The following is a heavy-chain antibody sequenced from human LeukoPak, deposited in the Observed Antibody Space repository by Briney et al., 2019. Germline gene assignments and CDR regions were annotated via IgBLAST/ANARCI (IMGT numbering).Heavy chain of an antibody. D-gene: IGHD1-1*01. V-gene: IGHV3-23*01. CDR1: GFIFSNYA. J-gene: IGHJ4*02. CDR2: ISRIGGST. CDR3: AKDFVGTGNFWGGDY. Sequence: GGSLRLSCAASGFIFSNYALAWVRQAPGKGLEWVSGISRIGGSTHYADSVKGRFTISRDNSKNILYLQMNSLRAEDTALYYCAKDFVGTGNFWGGDYWGQGTLVTVSS.